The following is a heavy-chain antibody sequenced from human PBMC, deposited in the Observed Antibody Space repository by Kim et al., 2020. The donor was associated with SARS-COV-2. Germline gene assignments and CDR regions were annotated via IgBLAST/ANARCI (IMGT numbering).Heavy chain of an antibody. Sequence: SETLSLTCAVYGGSFSGYYWSWIRQPPGKGLEWIGEINHSGSTNYNPSLKSRVTISVDTSKNQFSLKLSSVTAADTAVYYCARARADYYGSGFYYYYYGMDVWGQGTTVTVSS. CDR2: INHSGST. D-gene: IGHD3-10*01. J-gene: IGHJ6*02. CDR3: ARARADYYGSGFYYYYYGMDV. CDR1: GGSFSGYY. V-gene: IGHV4-34*01.